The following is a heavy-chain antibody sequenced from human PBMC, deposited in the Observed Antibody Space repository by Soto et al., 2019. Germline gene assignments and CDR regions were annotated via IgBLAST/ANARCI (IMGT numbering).Heavy chain of an antibody. CDR3: ARVADYGGNADAFDI. J-gene: IGHJ3*02. V-gene: IGHV3-7*03. CDR2: IKQDGSEK. Sequence: PGGSLRLSCAASGFTFSSHWMSWVRQAPGKGLEWVANIKQDGSEKYYVDSVKGRFTISRDNAKNSLYLQMNSLRAEDTAVYYCARVADYGGNADAFDIWGQGTMVTVSS. CDR1: GFTFSSHW. D-gene: IGHD4-17*01.